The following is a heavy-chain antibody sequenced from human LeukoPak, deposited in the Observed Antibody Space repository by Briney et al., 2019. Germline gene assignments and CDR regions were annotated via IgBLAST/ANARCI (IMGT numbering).Heavy chain of an antibody. CDR3: ASRAVAGSTHAAKYNWFDP. CDR1: GGSFSGYY. CDR2: INHSGST. D-gene: IGHD2-15*01. Sequence: SETLSLTCAVYGGSFSGYYWSWIRQPPGKGLEWIGEINHSGSTNYNPSLKSRVTISVDTSKNQFSLKLSSVTAADTAVYYCASRAVAGSTHAAKYNWFDPWGQGTLVTVSS. J-gene: IGHJ5*02. V-gene: IGHV4-34*01.